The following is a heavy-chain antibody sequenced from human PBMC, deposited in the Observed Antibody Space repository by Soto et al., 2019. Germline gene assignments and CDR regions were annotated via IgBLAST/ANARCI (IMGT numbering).Heavy chain of an antibody. D-gene: IGHD3-22*01. V-gene: IGHV4-4*02. J-gene: IGHJ4*02. CDR1: GGSISSSTW. CDR3: ARSRGYYDTSGYYYY. CDR2: IYHGGST. Sequence: SETLSLTCAVSGGSISSSTWWSWVRQPPGKGLEWIGDIYHGGSTHYNPSLKSRVTISIDKSKNQFSLKLSSVTAADTAVYYCARSRGYYDTSGYYYYWGQGTLVTVSS.